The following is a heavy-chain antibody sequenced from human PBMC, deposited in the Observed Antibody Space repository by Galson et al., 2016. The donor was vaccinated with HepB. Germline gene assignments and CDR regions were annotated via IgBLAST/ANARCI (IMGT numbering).Heavy chain of an antibody. CDR2: ISYDGSNK. Sequence: SLRLSCAASGFTFSSYGMHWVRQAPGKGLEWVAVISYDGSNKYYAGSVKGRFTISRDNSKNTLYLQMNSLTAEDTAVYFCAKSDILAGYSAFDYWGQGTLVTVSS. CDR3: AKSDILAGYSAFDY. J-gene: IGHJ4*02. CDR1: GFTFSSYG. D-gene: IGHD3-9*01. V-gene: IGHV3-30*18.